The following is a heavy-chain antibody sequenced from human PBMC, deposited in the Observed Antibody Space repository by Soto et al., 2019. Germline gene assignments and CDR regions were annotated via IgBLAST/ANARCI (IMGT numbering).Heavy chain of an antibody. Sequence: PGGSLRLSCAASGFTFSSYAMSWVRQAQGKGLEWVSAISGSGGSTYYADSVKGRFTISRDNSKNTLYLQMNSLRAEDTAVYYCAKDEVFGVVIIYYGMDVWGQGTTVTVSS. CDR3: AKDEVFGVVIIYYGMDV. D-gene: IGHD3-3*01. J-gene: IGHJ6*02. CDR1: GFTFSSYA. CDR2: ISGSGGST. V-gene: IGHV3-23*01.